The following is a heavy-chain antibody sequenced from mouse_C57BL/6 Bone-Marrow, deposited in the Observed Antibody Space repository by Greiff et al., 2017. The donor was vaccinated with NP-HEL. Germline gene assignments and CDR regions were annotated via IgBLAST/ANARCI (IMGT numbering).Heavy chain of an antibody. Sequence: EVQVVESGGGLVQPGGSLSLSCAASGFTFTDYYMSWVRQPPGKALEWLGFIRNKANGYTTEYSASVKGRFTISRDNSQSILYLQMNALRAEDSATYYCARYYYGSRSGFAYWGQGTLVTVSA. CDR2: IRNKANGYTT. V-gene: IGHV7-3*01. CDR3: ARYYYGSRSGFAY. D-gene: IGHD1-1*01. J-gene: IGHJ3*01. CDR1: GFTFTDYY.